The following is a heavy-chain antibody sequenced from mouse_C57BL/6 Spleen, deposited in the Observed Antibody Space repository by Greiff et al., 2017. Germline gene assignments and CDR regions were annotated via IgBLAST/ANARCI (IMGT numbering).Heavy chain of an antibody. CDR3: ARYRDYDGYHWYFDV. V-gene: IGHV7-3*01. J-gene: IGHJ1*03. CDR2: IRNKANGYTT. CDR1: GFTFTDYY. Sequence: EVHLVESGGGLVQPGGSLSLSCAASGFTFTDYYMSWVRQPPGKALEWLGFIRNKANGYTTEYSASVKGRFTISRDNSQSILYLQMNALRAEDSATYDCARYRDYDGYHWYFDVWGTGTTVTVSS. D-gene: IGHD2-3*01.